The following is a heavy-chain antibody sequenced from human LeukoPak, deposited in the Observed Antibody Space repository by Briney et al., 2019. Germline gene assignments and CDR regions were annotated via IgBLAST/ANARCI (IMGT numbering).Heavy chain of an antibody. CDR1: GGSISSSSYY. Sequence: PSETLSLTCTVSGGSISSSSYYWGWIRQPPGKGLEWIGSIYYSGSTYYNPSLESRVTISVDTSKNQFSLKLSSVTAADTAVYYCARRLGDRKRKNRYFDLWGRGTLVTVSS. V-gene: IGHV4-39*01. D-gene: IGHD1-14*01. CDR3: ARRLGDRKRKNRYFDL. J-gene: IGHJ2*01. CDR2: IYYSGST.